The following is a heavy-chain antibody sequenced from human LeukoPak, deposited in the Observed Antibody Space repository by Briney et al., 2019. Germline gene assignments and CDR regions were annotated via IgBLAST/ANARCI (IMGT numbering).Heavy chain of an antibody. CDR3: ARPSNYYDSSGYPRGAFDI. D-gene: IGHD3-22*01. J-gene: IGHJ3*02. V-gene: IGHV5-51*01. CDR2: IYPGDSDT. CDR1: GYSFTSYW. Sequence: GESLKISCKGSGYSFTSYWIGWVRQMPGKGLEWMGIIYPGDSDTRYSPSFQGQVTISADKSISTAYLQWSSLKASDTAMYYCARPSNYYDSSGYPRGAFDIWGQGTMVTVSS.